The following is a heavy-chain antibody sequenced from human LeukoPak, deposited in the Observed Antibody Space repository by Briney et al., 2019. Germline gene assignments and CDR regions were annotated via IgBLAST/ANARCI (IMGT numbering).Heavy chain of an antibody. D-gene: IGHD6-13*01. CDR2: TSAS. CDR3: AREEGAPIAAANV. CDR1: GYTFTTYY. V-gene: IGHV1-18*01. J-gene: IGHJ3*01. Sequence: ASVKVSCKASGYTFTTYYISWVRQAPGQGLEWMGWTSASQKFQGRVTMTTDTSTSTAYMELRSLRSDDTAVYYCAREEGAPIAAANVWGLGTMVTVSS.